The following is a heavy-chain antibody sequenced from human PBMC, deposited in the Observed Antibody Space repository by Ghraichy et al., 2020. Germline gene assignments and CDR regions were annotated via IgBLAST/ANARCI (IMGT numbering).Heavy chain of an antibody. CDR2: ISGSGGST. CDR1: GFTFSSYA. CDR3: AKDIIAVAGLFDY. Sequence: RGSLRLSCAASGFTFSSYAMSWVRQAPGKGLEWVSAISGSGGSTYYADSVKGRFTISRDNSKNTLYLQMNSLRAEDTAVHYCAKDIIAVAGLFDYWGQGTLVTVSS. D-gene: IGHD6-19*01. V-gene: IGHV3-23*01. J-gene: IGHJ4*02.